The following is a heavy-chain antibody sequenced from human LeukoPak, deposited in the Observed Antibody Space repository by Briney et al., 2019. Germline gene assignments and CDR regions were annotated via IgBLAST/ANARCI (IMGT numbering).Heavy chain of an antibody. Sequence: ASVKVSCKASGYTFTGYYMHWVRQAPGQGLEWMGWINPNSGGTNYAQKFQGRVTMTRDTSISTAYMELSRLRSDDTAVYYCATHLPVTVTTHFFDYWGQGTLVTVSS. CDR3: ATHLPVTVTTHFFDY. D-gene: IGHD4-17*01. CDR2: INPNSGGT. CDR1: GYTFTGYY. J-gene: IGHJ4*02. V-gene: IGHV1-2*02.